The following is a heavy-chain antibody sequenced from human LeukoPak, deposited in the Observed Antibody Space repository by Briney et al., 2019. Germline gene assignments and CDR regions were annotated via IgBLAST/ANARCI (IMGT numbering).Heavy chain of an antibody. CDR1: GVSMSSYY. J-gene: IGHJ6*03. Sequence: SETLSLTCTVSGVSMSSYYWSWIRQPPGKGLEWIGYIYYSGSTNYNPSLKSRVTISVDTSKNQFSLKLSSVTAADTAVYYCARGAIWSGYYTGAPDYYYYMDVWGKGTTVTVSS. D-gene: IGHD3-3*01. CDR3: ARGAIWSGYYTGAPDYYYYMDV. V-gene: IGHV4-59*01. CDR2: IYYSGST.